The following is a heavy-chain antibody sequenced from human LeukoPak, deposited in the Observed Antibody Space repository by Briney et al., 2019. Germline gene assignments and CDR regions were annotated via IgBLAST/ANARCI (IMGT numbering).Heavy chain of an antibody. CDR1: GLTFSSYW. D-gene: IGHD3-16*02. CDR3: ASPLWGTYRYEAFDI. Sequence: GESLRLSCAASGLTFSSYWMSWVRQAPGKGLEWVANIKQDGSEKYYVDSVKGRFTISRDNAKNSLFLQMNSLRAEDTAVYYCASPLWGTYRYEAFDIWGQGTMVTVSS. CDR2: IKQDGSEK. V-gene: IGHV3-7*01. J-gene: IGHJ3*02.